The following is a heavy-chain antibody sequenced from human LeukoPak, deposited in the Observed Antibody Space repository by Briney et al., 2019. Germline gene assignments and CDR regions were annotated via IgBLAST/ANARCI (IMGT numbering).Heavy chain of an antibody. D-gene: IGHD1-26*01. CDR1: GFTFSSYG. J-gene: IGHJ4*02. V-gene: IGHV3-23*01. Sequence: PGGSLRLSCAASGFTFSSYGMHWVRQAPGKGLEWVSAISGSGGSTYYADSVKGRFTISRDNSKNTLYLQMNSLRAEDTAVYYCAKDMWVGLDYWGQGTLVTVSS. CDR2: ISGSGGST. CDR3: AKDMWVGLDY.